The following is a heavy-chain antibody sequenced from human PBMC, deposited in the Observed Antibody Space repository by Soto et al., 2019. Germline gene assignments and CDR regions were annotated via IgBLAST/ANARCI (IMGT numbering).Heavy chain of an antibody. CDR3: ASLAVAGINVDY. CDR1: GFTFSSYA. D-gene: IGHD6-19*01. V-gene: IGHV3-30-3*01. J-gene: IGHJ4*02. Sequence: QVQLVESGGGVVQPGRSLRLSCAASGFTFSSYAMHWVRQAPGKGLEWVAVISYDGSNKYYADSVKGRFTISRDNSKNTLYLQMNSLRAEDTAVYYCASLAVAGINVDYWGQGTLFTVSS. CDR2: ISYDGSNK.